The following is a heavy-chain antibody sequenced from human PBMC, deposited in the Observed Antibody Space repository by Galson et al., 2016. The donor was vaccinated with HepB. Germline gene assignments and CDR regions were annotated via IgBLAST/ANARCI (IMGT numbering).Heavy chain of an antibody. CDR1: GGSIRPYF. CDR2: IPHSGTT. D-gene: IGHD1-1*01. Sequence: SETLSLTCVVSGGSIRPYFWSWVRQSSGKGLEWIGYIPHSGTTSYNPSLKNRVPMSIDPSNNQFSLRLTSMTAADTAIYYCARDWKYWGRGIQVAVSS. V-gene: IGHV4-59*12. CDR3: ARDWKY. J-gene: IGHJ4*02.